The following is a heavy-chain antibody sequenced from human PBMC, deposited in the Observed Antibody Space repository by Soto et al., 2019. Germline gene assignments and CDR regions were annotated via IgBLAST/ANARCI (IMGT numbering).Heavy chain of an antibody. Sequence: QVQLVQSGVEVKKPGASVKVSCTASGYTFTTYGISWVRQAPGQGLEWMGWISPYDGDTNYADTLQGRVTLTTDTSTTTAYMQLRSLRSDATAMYYCARDHGGSYQVDSFDPWGQGTLVIVSS. CDR2: ISPYDGDT. CDR3: ARDHGGSYQVDSFDP. D-gene: IGHD1-26*01. J-gene: IGHJ5*02. V-gene: IGHV1-18*01. CDR1: GYTFTTYG.